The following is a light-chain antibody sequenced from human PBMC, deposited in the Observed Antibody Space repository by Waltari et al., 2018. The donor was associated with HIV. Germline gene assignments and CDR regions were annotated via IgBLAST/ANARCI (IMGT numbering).Light chain of an antibody. J-gene: IGKJ4*01. CDR3: QQYGSSQS. Sequence: EIVLTQSPGTLSLSPGERATLSCRASQSVSNSYLAWYQQSPGQAPRLLIYTASSRATGIPDRFSGSGSGTDFTLTISRLEPEDFAVYYCQQYGSSQSFGGGTKVEIK. CDR2: TAS. V-gene: IGKV3-20*01. CDR1: QSVSNSY.